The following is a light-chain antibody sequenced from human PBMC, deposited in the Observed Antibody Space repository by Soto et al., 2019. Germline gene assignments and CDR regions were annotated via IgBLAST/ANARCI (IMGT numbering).Light chain of an antibody. CDR1: QNIRNNN. CDR3: QQYGSSDPIT. Sequence: TVLTQSPGSLSLSPVERATLSFTATQNIRNNNLNWYQQEPGQAPRLLIYGASIRATGIPARFSGSGSGTALTPPTSRLEHADFALYYCQQYGSSDPITFGQGTRMDIK. J-gene: IGKJ5*01. CDR2: GAS. V-gene: IGKV3-20*01.